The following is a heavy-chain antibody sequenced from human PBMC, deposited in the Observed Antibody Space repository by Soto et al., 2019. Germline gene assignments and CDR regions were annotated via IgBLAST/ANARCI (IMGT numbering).Heavy chain of an antibody. CDR3: ARLRHF. CDR2: ITSSSSYV. CDR1: GSPFSSYS. J-gene: IGHJ2*01. Sequence: PVGSLRLAGPASGSPFSSYSMTLFSQPPGKGLDWVSSITSSSSYVYYAASVKGRFTISREKSKNSRYLKINSWRARDTPVYHCARLRHF. D-gene: IGHD6-25*01. V-gene: IGHV3-21*01.